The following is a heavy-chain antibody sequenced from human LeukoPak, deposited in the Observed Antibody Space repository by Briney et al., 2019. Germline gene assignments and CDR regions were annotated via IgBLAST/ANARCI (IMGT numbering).Heavy chain of an antibody. J-gene: IGHJ4*02. Sequence: GGSLRLSCAASGFTFSSYAMSWVRQAPGKGLEWVSAISGSGGSTYYADSVKGRFTISRDNSKNTLYLQMNSLRAEDTAVYYCAKVVDMITFGGDPYYFDYWGQGTLVTVSS. CDR3: AKVVDMITFGGDPYYFDY. D-gene: IGHD3-16*01. V-gene: IGHV3-23*01. CDR2: ISGSGGST. CDR1: GFTFSSYA.